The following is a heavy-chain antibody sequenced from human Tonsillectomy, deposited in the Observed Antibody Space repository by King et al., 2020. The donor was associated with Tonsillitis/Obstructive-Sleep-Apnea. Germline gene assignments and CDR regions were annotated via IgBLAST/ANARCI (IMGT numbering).Heavy chain of an antibody. J-gene: IGHJ6*03. Sequence: VQLVESGGGLVQPGRSLRLSCAASGFTFDDYAMHWVRQAPGKGLEWVSGISWNSGSIGYADSVKGRFTISRDNAKNSLHLQMNSLRAEDTALYYCAKDGTYYDFWSGYSYMDVWGKGTTVTVSS. CDR3: AKDGTYYDFWSGYSYMDV. CDR2: ISWNSGSI. V-gene: IGHV3-9*01. CDR1: GFTFDDYA. D-gene: IGHD3-3*01.